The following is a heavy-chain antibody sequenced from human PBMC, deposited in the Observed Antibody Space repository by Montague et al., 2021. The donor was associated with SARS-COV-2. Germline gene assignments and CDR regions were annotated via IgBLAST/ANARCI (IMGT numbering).Heavy chain of an antibody. J-gene: IGHJ6*02. D-gene: IGHD3-10*01. CDR3: ARIREGPYGSGPDYYYYYGMDV. Sequence: PALVKPTQTLTLTCTFSGFSLSTSGMCVSWIRQPPGKALEWLALIDWDDDKYYSTSLKTWLTISKDTPKNQVVLTMTNMDPVDTATYYCARIREGPYGSGPDYYYYYGMDVWGQGTTVTVSS. CDR2: IDWDDDK. V-gene: IGHV2-70*01. CDR1: GFSLSTSGMC.